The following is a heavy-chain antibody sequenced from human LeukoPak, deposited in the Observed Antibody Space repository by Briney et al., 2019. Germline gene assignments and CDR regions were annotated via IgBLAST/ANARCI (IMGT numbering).Heavy chain of an antibody. CDR2: ISSSSSYI. V-gene: IGHV3-21*01. Sequence: RGSLRLSCAPSGFTFSSYTMNWVRQAPGKGLEWVSSISSSSSYIYYADSVKGRFTISRDNAKNSLYLQMNSLRAEDTAMYYCARGGFQGLDVWGQGTTVSVSS. J-gene: IGHJ6*02. CDR3: ARGGFQGLDV. CDR1: GFTFSSYT.